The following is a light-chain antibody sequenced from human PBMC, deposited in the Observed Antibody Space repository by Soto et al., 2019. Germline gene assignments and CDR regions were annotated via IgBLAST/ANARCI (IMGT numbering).Light chain of an antibody. Sequence: QSALTQPPSASGSPGQSVTISCTGTSSDVVGYNYVSWYQQHPSRAPKLMMYEVSKRPSGVPDRFSGSKSGNTASLTVSGLQPEDEADYYCSSYAGSSNLGVFGGGTKVTVL. V-gene: IGLV2-8*01. CDR2: EVS. CDR1: SSDVVGYNY. CDR3: SSYAGSSNLGV. J-gene: IGLJ2*01.